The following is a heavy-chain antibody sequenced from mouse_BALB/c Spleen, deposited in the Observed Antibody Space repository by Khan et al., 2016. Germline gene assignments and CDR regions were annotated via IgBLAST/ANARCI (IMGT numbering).Heavy chain of an antibody. CDR1: GYAFTNYL. CDR3: ARSDGYDVGYAY. V-gene: IGHV1-54*01. Sequence: QVQLQQSGAELVRPGTSVKVSCKACGYAFTNYLIEWVKQRPGQGLEWIGVINPGSGGSNYNEKFKGKATLTADKSSSTAYMQLSSLTSDDSAVYYCARSDGYDVGYAYWGQGTLVTVSA. D-gene: IGHD2-2*01. CDR2: INPGSGGS. J-gene: IGHJ3*01.